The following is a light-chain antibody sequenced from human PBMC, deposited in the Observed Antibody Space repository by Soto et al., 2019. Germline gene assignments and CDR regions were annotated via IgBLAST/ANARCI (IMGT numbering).Light chain of an antibody. V-gene: IGLV1-40*01. CDR1: SSNIGAGYD. J-gene: IGLJ2*01. CDR2: GNN. Sequence: QAVVTQPPSVSGAPGQRVTTSCTGSSSNIGAGYDVHWYQQLPGTAPKLLIYGNNNRPSGVPDRFSGSKSGTSASLAITGLQAEDEADYYCQSYDSSLSGVVFGGGTKVTVL. CDR3: QSYDSSLSGVV.